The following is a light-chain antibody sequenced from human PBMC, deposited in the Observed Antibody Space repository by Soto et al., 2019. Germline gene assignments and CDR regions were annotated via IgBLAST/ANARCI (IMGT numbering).Light chain of an antibody. J-gene: IGKJ2*01. CDR2: GTS. CDR3: QQYNKWPYT. Sequence: EIVMTQSPVALSVSPGESAALSCRASQSVGGNFAWYQQRPGQAPRVLIYGTSTRATGVPARFSGSGSGTDFTLTISSLQSEDFAVYSCQQYNKWPYTFGQGTRLEIK. CDR1: QSVGGN. V-gene: IGKV3-15*01.